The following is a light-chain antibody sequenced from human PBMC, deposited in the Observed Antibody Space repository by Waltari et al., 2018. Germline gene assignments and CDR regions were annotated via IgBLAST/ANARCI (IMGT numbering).Light chain of an antibody. CDR1: QTILYSSNNKNY. V-gene: IGKV4-1*01. J-gene: IGKJ4*01. CDR2: WAS. CDR3: QQYYSTPLT. Sequence: DIVMTQSPASLIVSLGERATVICKSSQTILYSSNNKNYLAWYQQRPGQPPKLLIYWASTRESGVPDRFSGSGSGTDFTLTISSLQAEDVAVYYCQQYYSTPLTFGGGTRVEIK.